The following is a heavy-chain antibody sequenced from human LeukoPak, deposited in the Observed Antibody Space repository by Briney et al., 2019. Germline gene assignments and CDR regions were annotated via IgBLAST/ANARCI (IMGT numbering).Heavy chain of an antibody. Sequence: GGSLRLSCAASGFTFSRYAMHWVRQAPGKGLEYVSAISSNGDSTYYANSVKDRFIISRDNSNNTLYLQMGSLRAEDMAVYYCARDTAMVVNGENDFDIWGQGTMVTVSS. V-gene: IGHV3-64*01. CDR1: GFTFSRYA. J-gene: IGHJ3*02. D-gene: IGHD2-15*01. CDR3: ARDTAMVVNGENDFDI. CDR2: ISSNGDST.